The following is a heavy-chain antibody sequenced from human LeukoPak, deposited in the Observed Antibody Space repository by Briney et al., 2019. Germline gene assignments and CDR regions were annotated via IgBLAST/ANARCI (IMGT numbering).Heavy chain of an antibody. CDR2: IYHGGRT. J-gene: IGHJ4*02. Sequence: SETLSLTCAVSGGSIGSSNWWSWVRPPPGKGLEWIGEIYHGGRTNYNPSLKSRVTISVDKSKNQFSLKLSSVTAADTAVYYCARDYGDYVGYYFDYWGQGTLVTVSS. CDR1: GGSIGSSNW. D-gene: IGHD4-17*01. V-gene: IGHV4-4*02. CDR3: ARDYGDYVGYYFDY.